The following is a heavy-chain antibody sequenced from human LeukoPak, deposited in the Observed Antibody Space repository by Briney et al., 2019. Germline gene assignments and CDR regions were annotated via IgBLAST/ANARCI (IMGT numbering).Heavy chain of an antibody. CDR3: AREGDYYDSSYDAFDI. V-gene: IGHV1-69*04. CDR2: IIPILGIA. J-gene: IGHJ3*02. D-gene: IGHD3-22*01. Sequence: SVKVSCKASGGTFSSYAISWVRQAPGQGLEWMGRIIPILGIANYAQKFQGRVTITADKSTSTAYMELSSLRSEDTAVYYCAREGDYYDSSYDAFDIWGQGTMVTVSS. CDR1: GGTFSSYA.